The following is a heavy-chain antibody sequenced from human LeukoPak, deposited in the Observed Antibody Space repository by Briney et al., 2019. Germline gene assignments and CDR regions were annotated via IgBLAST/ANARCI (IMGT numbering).Heavy chain of an antibody. CDR3: AQAPGIAARYYFDY. CDR2: ISYDGSNK. D-gene: IGHD6-6*01. Sequence: QPGGSLRLSCAASGFTFSSYAIHWVRQAPGKGLEWVAVISYDGSNKYYADSVKGRFTISRDNSKNTLYLQMNSLRAEDTAVYYCAQAPGIAARYYFDYWGQGTLVTVPS. J-gene: IGHJ4*02. CDR1: GFTFSSYA. V-gene: IGHV3-30-3*02.